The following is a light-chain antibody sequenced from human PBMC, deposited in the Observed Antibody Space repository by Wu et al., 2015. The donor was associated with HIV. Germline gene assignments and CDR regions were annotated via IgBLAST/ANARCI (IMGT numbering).Light chain of an antibody. CDR3: QQTYRTPNS. Sequence: RMTQSPSSLSTSVGDRVTITCRASQVFSSALAWYQQKPGEAPKLLIYDASSLESGVPLRFSGSESGTDFTLTISSLQPEDFATYYCQQTYRTPNSFGQGTKLEIK. V-gene: IGKV1-13*02. CDR2: DAS. CDR1: QVFSSA. J-gene: IGKJ2*03.